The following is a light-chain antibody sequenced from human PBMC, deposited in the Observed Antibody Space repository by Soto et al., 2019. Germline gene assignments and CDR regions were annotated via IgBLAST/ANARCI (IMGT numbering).Light chain of an antibody. V-gene: IGKV3-20*01. CDR1: QSASSSY. Sequence: VLTQCASTLSLSPGEIATLSCRASQSASSSYLAWYQQKPGQAPRLLIYGASSRATGIPDRFSGSGSGTDFTLTISRLEPEDFAVYYCQQYGSSPRTFGQGTKVDIK. CDR2: GAS. J-gene: IGKJ1*01. CDR3: QQYGSSPRT.